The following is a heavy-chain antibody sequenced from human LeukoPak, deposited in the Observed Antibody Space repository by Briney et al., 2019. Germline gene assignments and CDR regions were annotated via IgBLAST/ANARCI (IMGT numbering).Heavy chain of an antibody. CDR1: GFIFSGPS. CDR3: AKEQYPGYFDY. J-gene: IGHJ4*02. CDR2: IRFDATNK. V-gene: IGHV3-30*02. D-gene: IGHD2/OR15-2a*01. Sequence: GGSLRLSCAASGFIFSGPSMHWVRQAPGKGLEWVSFIRFDATNKYYAASVKGRFTISRDNSNNTLFLQLNDLRTEDTATYFCAKEQYPGYFDYWGQGTLVTVSS.